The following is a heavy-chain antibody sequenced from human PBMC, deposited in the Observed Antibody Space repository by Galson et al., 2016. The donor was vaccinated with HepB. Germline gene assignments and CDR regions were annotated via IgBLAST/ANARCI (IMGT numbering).Heavy chain of an antibody. V-gene: IGHV3-66*01. CDR3: AKNSGWYGNGYFDL. D-gene: IGHD6-19*01. CDR2: LYPDGRT. Sequence: SLRLSCAASGFSVSGNYMSWVRQAPGKGLEWVSVLYPDGRTYYGDSVKDRFTISRDNSKNILFLQMNSLRAEDTAVYYCAKNSGWYGNGYFDLWGRGTLLTVPS. J-gene: IGHJ2*01. CDR1: GFSVSGNY.